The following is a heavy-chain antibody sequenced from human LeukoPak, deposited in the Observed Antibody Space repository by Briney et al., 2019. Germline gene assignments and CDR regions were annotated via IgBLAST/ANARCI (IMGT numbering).Heavy chain of an antibody. Sequence: ASVKVSCKASGYTFTSYGISWVRQAPGQGLEWMGGIIPIFGTANYAQKFQGRVTITADESTSTAYMELSSLRSEDTAVYYCARAQTGYSSGWGAQYCYYYYMDVWGKGTTVTISS. CDR1: GYTFTSYG. J-gene: IGHJ6*03. D-gene: IGHD6-19*01. CDR3: ARAQTGYSSGWGAQYCYYYYMDV. CDR2: IIPIFGTA. V-gene: IGHV1-69*13.